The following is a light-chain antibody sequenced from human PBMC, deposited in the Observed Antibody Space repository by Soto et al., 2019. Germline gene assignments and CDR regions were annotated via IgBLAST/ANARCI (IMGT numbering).Light chain of an antibody. Sequence: VLTQSPGTLSLSPGERATISCRASQNISSNYLAWYQHKPGQAPRLLIFGASSMATGIPHRFSGSGSGTDFTLTISRLEPEDCGVYSCQQYGGSPPYTFGQGTRLEIK. V-gene: IGKV3-20*01. CDR2: GAS. J-gene: IGKJ2*01. CDR1: QNISSNY. CDR3: QQYGGSPPYT.